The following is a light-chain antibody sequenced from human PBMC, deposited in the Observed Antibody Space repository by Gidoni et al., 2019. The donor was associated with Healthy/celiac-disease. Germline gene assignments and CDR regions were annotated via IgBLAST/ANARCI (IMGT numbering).Light chain of an antibody. Sequence: QSVLTQPPSASGTPGQRVTISCSGSSSNIGSNTVHWYQQLPGTAPKLLIYSNNQRPSGVPDRFSGSKSGTSASLAISGLQSEDEADYYCAAWDDSLNAPWVFGGGTKLTVL. J-gene: IGLJ3*02. CDR3: AAWDDSLNAPWV. V-gene: IGLV1-44*01. CDR2: SNN. CDR1: SSNIGSNT.